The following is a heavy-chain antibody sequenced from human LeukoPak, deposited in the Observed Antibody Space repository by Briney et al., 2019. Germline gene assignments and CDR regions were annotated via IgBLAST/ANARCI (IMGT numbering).Heavy chain of an antibody. CDR3: ARRHSRRITMIVAFDAFDI. CDR1: GGSISSCSYY. Sequence: SETLSLTCTVSGGSISSCSYYWGWIRQPPGKGLEWIGSIYYSGSTYYNPSLKSRVTISVDTSKNQFSLKLSSVTAADTAVYYCARRHSRRITMIVAFDAFDIWGQGTMVSVSS. CDR2: IYYSGST. D-gene: IGHD3-22*01. V-gene: IGHV4-39*07. J-gene: IGHJ3*02.